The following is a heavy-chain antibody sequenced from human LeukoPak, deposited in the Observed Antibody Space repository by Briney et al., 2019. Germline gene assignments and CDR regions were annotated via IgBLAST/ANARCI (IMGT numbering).Heavy chain of an antibody. CDR1: GFTFSSYG. Sequence: GGSLRLSCAASGFTFSSYGMSWVRQAPGKGLEWVSAISGSGGSTYYADSVKGRFTISRDNSKNTLYLQMNSLRAEDTAVYYCAKDGKIVVVPAAYYYMDVWGKGTTVTVSS. J-gene: IGHJ6*03. V-gene: IGHV3-23*01. D-gene: IGHD2-2*01. CDR3: AKDGKIVVVPAAYYYMDV. CDR2: ISGSGGST.